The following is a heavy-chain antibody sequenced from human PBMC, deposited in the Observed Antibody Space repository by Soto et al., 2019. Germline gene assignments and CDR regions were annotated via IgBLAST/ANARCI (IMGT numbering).Heavy chain of an antibody. J-gene: IGHJ6*02. D-gene: IGHD3-3*01. CDR2: IGTAGDT. V-gene: IGHV3-13*01. Sequence: PGGSLRLSCAASGFTFSSYDMHWVRQATGKGLEWVSAIGTAGDTYYPGSVKGRFTISRENAKNSLYLQMNSLRAEDTAVYYCARGRYYDFWSGIGWADYYGMDVWGQGTTVTVSS. CDR1: GFTFSSYD. CDR3: ARGRYYDFWSGIGWADYYGMDV.